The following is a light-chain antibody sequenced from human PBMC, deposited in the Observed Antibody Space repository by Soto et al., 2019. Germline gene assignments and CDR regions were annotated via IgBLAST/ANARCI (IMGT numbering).Light chain of an antibody. CDR3: RHYYNSWT. V-gene: IGKV4-1*01. Sequence: DIVMTQSPDFLAVSLGGRTTINSISSQTVFDSSDNKNYLAWYRQKAGQTPKLIIDWASTRASGVPDRFSGSGSGTDFTLTIRSLQAEEVAVYDCRHYYNSWTVGQGTKVEIK. J-gene: IGKJ1*01. CDR1: QTVFDSSDNKNY. CDR2: WAS.